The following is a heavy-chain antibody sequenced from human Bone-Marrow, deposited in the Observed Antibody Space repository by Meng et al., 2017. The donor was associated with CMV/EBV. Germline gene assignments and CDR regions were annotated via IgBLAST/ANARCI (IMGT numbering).Heavy chain of an antibody. Sequence: SVKVSCKASGGTFSSYAISWVRQAPGQGLEWMGGIIPILGIANYAQKFQGRVTITADKSTSTAYMELSSLRSEDTAVDYCARALGPRLGGAFDIWGQGTMVTVSS. D-gene: IGHD5-12*01. J-gene: IGHJ3*02. V-gene: IGHV1-69*10. CDR3: ARALGPRLGGAFDI. CDR1: GGTFSSYA. CDR2: IIPILGIA.